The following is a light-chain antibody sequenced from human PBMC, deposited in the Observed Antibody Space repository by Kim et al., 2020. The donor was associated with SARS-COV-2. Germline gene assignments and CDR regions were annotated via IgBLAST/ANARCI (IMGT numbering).Light chain of an antibody. Sequence: GSPEQTASITCSGDKLGDKYACWYQQKPGQSPVLVIYQDSKRPSGIPERFSGSNSGNTATLTISGTQAMDEADYYCQAWDSSTGVFGGGTQLTVL. J-gene: IGLJ3*02. CDR1: KLGDKY. CDR2: QDS. CDR3: QAWDSSTGV. V-gene: IGLV3-1*01.